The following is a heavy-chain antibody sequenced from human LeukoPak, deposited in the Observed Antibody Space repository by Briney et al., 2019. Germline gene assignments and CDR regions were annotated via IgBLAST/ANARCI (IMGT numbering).Heavy chain of an antibody. CDR3: AKDRDVLLWFGEPHSGIVLDAFDI. J-gene: IGHJ3*02. CDR2: ISGSGGST. Sequence: GGSLRLSCAASGFTFSSYAMSWVRQAPGKGLEWVSAISGSGGSTYYADSVKGRFTISRDNSKNTLYLQMNSLRAEDTAVYYCAKDRDVLLWFGEPHSGIVLDAFDIWGQGTMVTVSS. V-gene: IGHV3-23*01. D-gene: IGHD3-10*01. CDR1: GFTFSSYA.